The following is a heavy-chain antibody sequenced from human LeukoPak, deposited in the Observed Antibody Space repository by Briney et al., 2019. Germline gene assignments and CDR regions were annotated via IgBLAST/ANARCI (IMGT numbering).Heavy chain of an antibody. Sequence: PGGSLRLSCAASGFTFSSYAMSWVRQAPGKGLEWVSAISGSGGSTYYADSVKGRFTISRDNSKNTLYPQMNSLRAEDTAVYYCAKEKKYYSSGWYDGNIDYWGQGTLVTVSS. D-gene: IGHD6-19*01. CDR3: AKEKKYYSSGWYDGNIDY. V-gene: IGHV3-23*01. J-gene: IGHJ4*02. CDR1: GFTFSSYA. CDR2: ISGSGGST.